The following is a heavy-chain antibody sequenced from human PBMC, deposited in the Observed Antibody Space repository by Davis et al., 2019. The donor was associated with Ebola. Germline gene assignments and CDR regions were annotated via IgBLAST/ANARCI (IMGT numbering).Heavy chain of an antibody. Sequence: GGSLRLSCAASGFTFSSYGMHWVRQAPGKGLEWVAVISYDGSNKYYADSVKGRFTISRDNAKNSLYLQMNSLRAEDTAVYYCAKGVHMDVWGKGTTVTVSS. V-gene: IGHV3-30*18. J-gene: IGHJ6*03. CDR3: AKGVHMDV. CDR2: ISYDGSNK. CDR1: GFTFSSYG.